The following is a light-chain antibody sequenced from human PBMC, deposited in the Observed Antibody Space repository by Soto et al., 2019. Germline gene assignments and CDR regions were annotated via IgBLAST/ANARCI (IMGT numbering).Light chain of an antibody. CDR2: EVT. CDR1: SSDVGSSDL. Sequence: QSVLTQPASVSGSPGQSITISCTGTSSDVGSSDLVSWYQQHPGKAPKLIIYEVTKRPSGVSNRFSGSKSGNTASLTISGLQAEDEADYYCCSYAGGSTSFGTGTELTVL. J-gene: IGLJ1*01. CDR3: CSYAGGSTS. V-gene: IGLV2-23*02.